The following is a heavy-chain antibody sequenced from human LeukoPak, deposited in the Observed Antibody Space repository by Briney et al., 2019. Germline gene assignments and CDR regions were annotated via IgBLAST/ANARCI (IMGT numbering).Heavy chain of an antibody. Sequence: SETLSLTCTVSGGSISSYYWSWIRQPPGKGLEWIGYIYYSGSTNYNPSLKSRVTISVDTSKNQFSLKLSSVTAADTAVYYCARVVPDIVVVPAARNYYYYYMDVWGKGTTVTVSS. CDR3: ARVVPDIVVVPAARNYYYYYMDV. CDR1: GGSISSYY. J-gene: IGHJ6*03. D-gene: IGHD2-2*01. V-gene: IGHV4-59*01. CDR2: IYYSGST.